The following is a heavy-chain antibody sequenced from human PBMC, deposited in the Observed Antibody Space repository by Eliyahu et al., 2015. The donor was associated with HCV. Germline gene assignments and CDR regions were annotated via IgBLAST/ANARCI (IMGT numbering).Heavy chain of an antibody. D-gene: IGHD3-9*01. CDR2: ISGSGTYT. J-gene: IGHJ4*02. V-gene: IGHV3-23*01. CDR3: AKGVRDILTGSTDFNN. Sequence: EVQLLESGGGLGQPGGSLXLSCEASGFPFFDFAMNWVRQAPGKGLEFVSSISGSGTYTYYADSVKGRFTISRDNSKNTLYLQMNSLRAGDTAVYYCAKGVRDILTGSTDFNNWGQGMLVAVSS. CDR1: GFPFFDFA.